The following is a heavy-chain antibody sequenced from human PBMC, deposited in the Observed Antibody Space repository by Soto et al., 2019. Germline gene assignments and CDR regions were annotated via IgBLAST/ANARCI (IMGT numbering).Heavy chain of an antibody. CDR2: IYYSGST. J-gene: IGHJ4*02. D-gene: IGHD2-2*01. CDR3: ARSLYCSSTSCYAQYRYFDY. V-gene: IGHV4-59*01. Sequence: QVQLQESGPGLVKPSETLSLTCTVSGGSISSYYWSWIRQPPGKGLEWIGYIYYSGSTNYNPSLKSRVTISVDTSKNQFSLKLSSVTAADTAVYYCARSLYCSSTSCYAQYRYFDYWGQGTLVTVSS. CDR1: GGSISSYY.